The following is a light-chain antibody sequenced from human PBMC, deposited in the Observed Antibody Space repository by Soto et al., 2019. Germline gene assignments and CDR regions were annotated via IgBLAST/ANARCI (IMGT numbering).Light chain of an antibody. CDR2: AAS. V-gene: IGKV1-39*01. Sequence: DIQMTQSPSSLSASVGDRVTITCRASQSISSYLNWYQQKPGKAPKLLIYAASSLQSGVPSRFSGSGSGTDFTLTISGLQPDDFATYYCQQYTSYYTFGQGTRLEIK. J-gene: IGKJ5*01. CDR3: QQYTSYYT. CDR1: QSISSY.